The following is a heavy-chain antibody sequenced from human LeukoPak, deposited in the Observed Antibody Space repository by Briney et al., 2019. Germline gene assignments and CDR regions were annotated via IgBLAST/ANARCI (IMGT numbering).Heavy chain of an antibody. V-gene: IGHV3-7*04. D-gene: IGHD3-22*01. CDR3: ARAFFYDSSGYYYLFDC. J-gene: IGHJ4*02. Sequence: GGSLRLSCAASGFTLSRYWMSWVRQAPGKGLEWVANIKQDGSEKYYVDSVKGRLTISRDNAKNSLYLQMNSLRAEDTAVYYCARAFFYDSSGYYYLFDCWGQGTLVTVSS. CDR1: GFTLSRYW. CDR2: IKQDGSEK.